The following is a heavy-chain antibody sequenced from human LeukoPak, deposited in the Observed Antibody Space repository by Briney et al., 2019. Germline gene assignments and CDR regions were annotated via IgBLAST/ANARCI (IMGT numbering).Heavy chain of an antibody. CDR2: IRYEGINE. Sequence: GGSLRLSCAASGFTFSSYGMHWVRQAPGKGLEWVAFIRYEGINEYYADSVKGRFTISRDNSKNTLYLQMNSLRAEDTAVYYCAKGASSGWYAYFDYWGQGTLVTVSS. CDR3: AKGASSGWYAYFDY. CDR1: GFTFSSYG. D-gene: IGHD6-19*01. V-gene: IGHV3-30*02. J-gene: IGHJ4*02.